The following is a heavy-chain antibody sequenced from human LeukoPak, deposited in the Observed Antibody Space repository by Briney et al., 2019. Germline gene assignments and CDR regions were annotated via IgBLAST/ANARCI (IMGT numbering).Heavy chain of an antibody. Sequence: GSLRLSCAASGFTFSRYAMHWVRQAPGKGLEWVAVISYDGSNKYYADSVKGRFTISRDNSKNTLYLQMNSLRAEDTAVYYCARAEVVRGVFPPFDYYYYYMDVWGKGTTVTVSS. V-gene: IGHV3-30-3*01. J-gene: IGHJ6*03. CDR1: GFTFSRYA. D-gene: IGHD3-10*01. CDR2: ISYDGSNK. CDR3: ARAEVVRGVFPPFDYYYYYMDV.